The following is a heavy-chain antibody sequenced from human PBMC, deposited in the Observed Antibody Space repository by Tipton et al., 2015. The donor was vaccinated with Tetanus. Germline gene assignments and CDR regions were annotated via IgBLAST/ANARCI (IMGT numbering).Heavy chain of an antibody. V-gene: IGHV3-21*01. CDR3: ARDGELGYGDPTHFDY. CDR1: GFTFSSYS. J-gene: IGHJ4*02. CDR2: ISSSSSYI. D-gene: IGHD4-17*01. Sequence: SLRLSCAASGFTFSSYSMNWVRQAPGKGLEWVSSISSSSSYIYYADSVKGRFTISRDNAKNSLYPQMNSLRAEDTAVYYCARDGELGYGDPTHFDYWGQGTLVTVSS.